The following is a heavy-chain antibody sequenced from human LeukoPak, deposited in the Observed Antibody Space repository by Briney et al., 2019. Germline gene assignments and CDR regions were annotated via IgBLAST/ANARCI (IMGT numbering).Heavy chain of an antibody. V-gene: IGHV4-4*02. CDR2: INHSGST. CDR3: ARGRIFSRFDY. D-gene: IGHD3-3*02. Sequence: PSGTLSLTCAVSGGSISSSNWWSWIRQPPGKGLEWIGEINHSGSTNYNPFLKSRVTISVDTSKNQFSLKLSSVTAADTAVYYCARGRIFSRFDYWGQGTLVTASS. CDR1: GGSISSSNW. J-gene: IGHJ4*02.